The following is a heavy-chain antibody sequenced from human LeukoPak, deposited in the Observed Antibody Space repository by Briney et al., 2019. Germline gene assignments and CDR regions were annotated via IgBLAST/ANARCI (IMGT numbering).Heavy chain of an antibody. Sequence: GGSLRLFCVASGFTFSSHTMNWVRQAPGKGLEWVSSISSSTTYIYYADSVKGRFTLSRDNAKNSLYLQMNSLRAEDTAVYYCARERYHDSSLDYWGQGILVTVSS. V-gene: IGHV3-21*01. CDR3: ARERYHDSSLDY. D-gene: IGHD3-22*01. CDR1: GFTFSSHT. CDR2: ISSSTTYI. J-gene: IGHJ4*02.